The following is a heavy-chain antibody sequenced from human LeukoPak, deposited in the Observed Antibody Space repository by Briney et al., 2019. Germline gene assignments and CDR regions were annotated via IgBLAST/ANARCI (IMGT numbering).Heavy chain of an antibody. J-gene: IGHJ6*02. D-gene: IGHD5-24*01. V-gene: IGHV1-18*01. CDR3: ARDRLYNYGYYGMDV. CDR1: GYTFTNYG. CDR2: ISAYNGNT. Sequence: GASVKVSCKASGYTFTNYGISWVRQAPGQGLEGMGWISAYNGNTNYAQKLQGRVTMTTDTSTSTAYMELRSLRSDDTAVYYCARDRLYNYGYYGMDVWGQGTTVTVSS.